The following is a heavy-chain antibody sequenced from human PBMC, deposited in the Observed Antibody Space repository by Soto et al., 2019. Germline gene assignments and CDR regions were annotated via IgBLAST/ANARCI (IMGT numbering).Heavy chain of an antibody. V-gene: IGHV4-30-4*01. J-gene: IGHJ4*02. D-gene: IGHD3-22*01. CDR3: VRGSYYYDSSDYYHY. CDR1: GGSISSGDYY. Sequence: PSETLSLTCTVSGGSISSGDYYWSWIRQPPGKGLEWIGYIYYSGSTYYNPSLNSRVTISVDTSKNQFSLKLSSVTAADTAVYYCVRGSYYYDSSDYYHYWGQGTLVTVSS. CDR2: IYYSGST.